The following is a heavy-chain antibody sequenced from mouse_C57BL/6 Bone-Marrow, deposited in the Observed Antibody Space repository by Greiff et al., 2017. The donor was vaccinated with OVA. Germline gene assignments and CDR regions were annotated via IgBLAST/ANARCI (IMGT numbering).Heavy chain of an antibody. D-gene: IGHD1-1*01. V-gene: IGHV1-54*01. CDR3: ARSAYYGFAY. CDR1: GYAFTNYL. CDR2: INPGSGGT. J-gene: IGHJ3*01. Sequence: VQGVESGAELVRPGTSVKVSCKASGYAFTNYLIEWVKQRPGQGLEWIGVINPGSGGTNYNEKFKGKATLTADKSSSTAYMQLSSLTSEDSAVYFCARSAYYGFAYWGQGTLVTVSA.